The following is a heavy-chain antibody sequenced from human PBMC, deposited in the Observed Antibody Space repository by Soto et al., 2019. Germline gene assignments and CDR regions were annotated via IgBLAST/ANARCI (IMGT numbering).Heavy chain of an antibody. J-gene: IGHJ4*02. D-gene: IGHD6-13*01. CDR3: AGHSLQQSFTY. CDR2: INHSGST. V-gene: IGHV4-34*01. Sequence: SETLSLTCAVYGGSFSGYYWSWIRQPPGKGLEWIGEINHSGSTNCNPSLKSRVTISVDTSKNQFSLKLSSVTAADTAVYYCAGHSLQQSFTYWGQGTQVTVSS. CDR1: GGSFSGYY.